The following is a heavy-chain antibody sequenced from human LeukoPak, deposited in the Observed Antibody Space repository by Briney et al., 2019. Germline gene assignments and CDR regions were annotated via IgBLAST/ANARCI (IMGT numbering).Heavy chain of an antibody. D-gene: IGHD3-10*01. J-gene: IGHJ5*02. CDR3: AKTWFGDLEIRFDP. CDR2: IGADGVTT. CDR1: GFTFTSFP. V-gene: IGHV3-23*01. Sequence: PGGSLRLSCAASGFTFTSFPMSWVRRAPGKGLEYLSLIGADGVTTYYADSVKGRFTISRDNSNNTLYLQMDSLRAGDTAVYYCAKTWFGDLEIRFDPWGQGTLVTVPS.